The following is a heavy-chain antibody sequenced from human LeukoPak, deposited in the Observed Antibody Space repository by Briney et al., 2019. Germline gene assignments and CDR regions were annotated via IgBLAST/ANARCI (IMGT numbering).Heavy chain of an antibody. Sequence: ASVKVSCKASGYTFSTYDVIWVRQAAGQGLEWMGRIIPILGIANYAQKFQGRVTITADKSTSTAYMELSSLRSEDTAVYYCARAHDYGDFGAFDIWGQGTMVTVSS. D-gene: IGHD4-17*01. CDR3: ARAHDYGDFGAFDI. V-gene: IGHV1-69*04. J-gene: IGHJ3*02. CDR1: GYTFSTYD. CDR2: IIPILGIA.